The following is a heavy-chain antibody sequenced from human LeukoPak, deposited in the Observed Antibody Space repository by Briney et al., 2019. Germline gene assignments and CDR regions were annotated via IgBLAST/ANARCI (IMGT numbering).Heavy chain of an antibody. V-gene: IGHV4-39*01. CDR3: ARQTSTVTMYYFDY. D-gene: IGHD4-17*01. J-gene: IGHJ4*02. Sequence: SETLSLTCTVSGGSISSSDYYWGWIRQPPGKGLGWIGCIYYSGSTYYNPSLKSRVTISMDRSKNQFPLKVSSVTAADTAVCYCARQTSTVTMYYFDYWGQGTLVTVSS. CDR2: IYYSGST. CDR1: GGSISSSDYY.